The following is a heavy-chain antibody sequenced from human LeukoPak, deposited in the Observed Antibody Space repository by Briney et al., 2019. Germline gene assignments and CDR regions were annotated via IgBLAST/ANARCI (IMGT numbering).Heavy chain of an antibody. CDR1: GYTFTSYG. CDR2: ISANNGNT. CDR3: ARDFFHGHCGGLSCFLLDY. D-gene: IGHD2-15*01. Sequence: GASVKVSRKASGYTFTSYGVSWVRQAPGQGLEWMGWISANNGNTNYAQKFQGRVTMTTDTSTGTAYMELRSLRSDDTAVYYCARDFFHGHCGGLSCFLLDYWGQGSLVAVSS. J-gene: IGHJ4*02. V-gene: IGHV1-18*01.